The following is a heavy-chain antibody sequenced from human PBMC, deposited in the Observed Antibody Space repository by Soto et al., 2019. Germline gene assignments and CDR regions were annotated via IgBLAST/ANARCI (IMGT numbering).Heavy chain of an antibody. CDR3: ANSRRAAPSWYYYGMDV. D-gene: IGHD6-6*01. V-gene: IGHV3-30*18. CDR1: GFTFSSYG. J-gene: IGHJ6*02. Sequence: GGSLRLSCAASGFTFSSYGVHWVRQAPGKGLEWVAVISYDGSNKYYADSVKGRFTISRDNSKNTLYLQMNSLRAEDTAVYYCANSRRAAPSWYYYGMDVWGQGTTVTVS. CDR2: ISYDGSNK.